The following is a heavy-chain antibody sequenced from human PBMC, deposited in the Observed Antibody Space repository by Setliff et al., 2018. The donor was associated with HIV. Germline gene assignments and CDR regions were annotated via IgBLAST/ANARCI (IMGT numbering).Heavy chain of an antibody. Sequence: GGSLRLSCAASGFTFRNYWMHWVRQAPGKGLVWVSRIDGDGSGTSYADSVQGRFTISRDNAKNTLYLQMNSLRTEDTAVYYCARDRHYDTLTGFPYFDYWGQGTLVTVSS. D-gene: IGHD3-9*01. V-gene: IGHV3-74*01. CDR3: ARDRHYDTLTGFPYFDY. J-gene: IGHJ4*02. CDR1: GFTFRNYW. CDR2: IDGDGSGT.